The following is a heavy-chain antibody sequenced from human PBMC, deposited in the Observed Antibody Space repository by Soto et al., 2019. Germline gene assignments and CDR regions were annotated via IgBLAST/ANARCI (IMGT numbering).Heavy chain of an antibody. J-gene: IGHJ3*02. V-gene: IGHV1-3*01. CDR3: ARDRGIVVVTFDAFEI. Sequence: ASVKVSCKASGYTFTSYAMHWVRQAPGQRLEWMGWINAGNGNTKYSQKFQGRVTITRDTSASTAYMELSSLRSEDTAVYYCARDRGIVVVTFDAFEIWGQGTMVTVSS. CDR1: GYTFTSYA. D-gene: IGHD3-22*01. CDR2: INAGNGNT.